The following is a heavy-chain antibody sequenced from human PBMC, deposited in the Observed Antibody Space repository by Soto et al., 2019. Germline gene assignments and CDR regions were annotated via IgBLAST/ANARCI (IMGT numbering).Heavy chain of an antibody. CDR2: MNPNSGNT. CDR3: ARRMTWSLWCFVL. D-gene: IGHD3-3*01. J-gene: IGHJ2*01. Sequence: QVQLLQSGAEVEKPGTSVRVSCSASGYTFKDYDINWVRRAPGQGLEWMGWMNPNSGNTAYARKFHDRITMTRSVSARTAFMELSSLTPEDTAVYYCARRMTWSLWCFVLWGSGTQVTVSS. CDR1: GYTFKDYD. V-gene: IGHV1-8*01.